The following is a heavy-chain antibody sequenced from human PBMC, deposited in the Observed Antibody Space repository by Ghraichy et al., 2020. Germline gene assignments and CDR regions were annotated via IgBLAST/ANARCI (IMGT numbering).Heavy chain of an antibody. CDR3: ARVQQQLHYGMDV. CDR2: INSDGSST. CDR1: GFTFSSYW. D-gene: IGHD6-13*01. J-gene: IGHJ6*02. Sequence: GGSLRLSCAASGFTFSSYWMHWVRQAPGKGLVWVSRINSDGSSTTYADSVKGRFTISRDNAKNTLYLQMNSLRAEDTAVYYCARVQQQLHYGMDVWGQGTTVTVSS. V-gene: IGHV3-74*01.